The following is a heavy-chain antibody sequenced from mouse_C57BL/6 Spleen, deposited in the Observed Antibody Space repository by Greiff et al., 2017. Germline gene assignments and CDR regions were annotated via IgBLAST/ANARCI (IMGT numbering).Heavy chain of an antibody. J-gene: IGHJ4*01. D-gene: IGHD1-1*01. V-gene: IGHV1-20*01. CDR1: GYSFTGYF. CDR2: INPYNGDT. Sequence: VQLQQSGPELVKPGASVKISCKASGYSFTGYFMNWVMQSHGKSLEWIGRINPYNGDTFYNQKFKGKATLTVDKSSSTAHMALRRLTSEDSAVYYCARGGITTVVGYYAMDYWGQGTSVTVSS. CDR3: ARGGITTVVGYYAMDY.